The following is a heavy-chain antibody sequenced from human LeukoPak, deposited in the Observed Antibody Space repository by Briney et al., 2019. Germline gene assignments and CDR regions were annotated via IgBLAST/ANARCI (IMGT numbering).Heavy chain of an antibody. CDR1: GYTFSAYY. D-gene: IGHD6-6*01. Sequence: ASVKVSCKASGYTFSAYYIHRVRQAPGQGLEWIGWLNPNSGGTKYAQKFQGRVTMTRDTSVSTAYMELSSLTSDDTAFYYCAKSSSWSDNYFDPWGQGTLVTVSS. CDR3: AKSSSWSDNYFDP. J-gene: IGHJ5*02. V-gene: IGHV1-2*02. CDR2: LNPNSGGT.